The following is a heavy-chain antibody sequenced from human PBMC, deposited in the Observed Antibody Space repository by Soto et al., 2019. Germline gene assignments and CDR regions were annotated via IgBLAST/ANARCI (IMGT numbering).Heavy chain of an antibody. CDR1: GYTFTSYD. CDR3: AKVYCSGGSCYSPGTVWFDP. D-gene: IGHD2-15*01. Sequence: ASVKVSCKASGYTFTSYDINWVRQATGQGLEWMGWMNPNSGNTGYAQKFQGRVTMTRNTSISTAYLELSSLRSEDTAVYYCAKVYCSGGSCYSPGTVWFDPWGQGTLVTVSS. V-gene: IGHV1-8*01. CDR2: MNPNSGNT. J-gene: IGHJ5*02.